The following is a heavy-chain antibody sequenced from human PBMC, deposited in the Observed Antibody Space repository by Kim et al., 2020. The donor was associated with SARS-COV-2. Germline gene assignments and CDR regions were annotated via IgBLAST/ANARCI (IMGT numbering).Heavy chain of an antibody. CDR3: ATANARFDH. Sequence: SETLSLTCTVSAGSISSYYWSWIRQPPGKGLEWIGYIHYSGSTNYSPSLKSRVTISLDTPKNQFSLKLSSVTAADSAVYYCATANARFDHWGQGTLVTVS. J-gene: IGHJ4*02. D-gene: IGHD2-2*01. CDR2: IHYSGST. V-gene: IGHV4-59*13. CDR1: AGSISSYY.